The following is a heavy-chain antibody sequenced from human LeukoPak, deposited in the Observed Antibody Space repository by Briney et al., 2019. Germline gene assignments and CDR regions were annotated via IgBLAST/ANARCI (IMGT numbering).Heavy chain of an antibody. Sequence: SETLSLTRTVSGGSLSRYYWSWVRAPPREGLGWVGYIYYSGGTNYNPSLKSRVTISVDTSKNQFSLKLSSVTAADTAVYYCARGYCSGGSCYSYYYYNYMDVWGKGTTVTVSS. V-gene: IGHV4-59*12. CDR3: ARGYCSGGSCYSYYYYNYMDV. CDR1: GGSLSRYY. J-gene: IGHJ6*03. D-gene: IGHD2-15*01. CDR2: IYYSGGT.